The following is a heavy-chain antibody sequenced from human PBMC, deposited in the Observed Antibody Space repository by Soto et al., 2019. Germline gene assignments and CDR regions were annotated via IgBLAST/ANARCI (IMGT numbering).Heavy chain of an antibody. CDR2: INHSGST. V-gene: IGHV4-34*01. Sequence: PSETLSLTCAVYGGSFSGYYWSWIRQPPGKGLEWIGEINHSGSTNYNPSLKSRVSTSVDTSKNQFSLKLRSVTAADTAVYYCARQGSRAFDIWGQGTMVTVSS. CDR3: ARQGSRAFDI. D-gene: IGHD2-15*01. CDR1: GGSFSGYY. J-gene: IGHJ3*02.